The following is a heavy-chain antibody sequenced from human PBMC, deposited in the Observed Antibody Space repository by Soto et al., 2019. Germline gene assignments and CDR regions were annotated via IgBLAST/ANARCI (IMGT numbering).Heavy chain of an antibody. CDR3: GREYYYGSSGYYPFDY. CDR2: IYYSGST. Sequence: QVQLQESGPGLVKPSQTLSLTCTVSGGSISSGDYYWSWIRQPPGKGLEWIGYIYYSGSTYYNPSLKSRVTISVDPSKNQFSLKLSSVTAADTAVYYCGREYYYGSSGYYPFDYWGQGTLVTVSS. V-gene: IGHV4-30-4*01. CDR1: GGSISSGDYY. J-gene: IGHJ4*02. D-gene: IGHD3-22*01.